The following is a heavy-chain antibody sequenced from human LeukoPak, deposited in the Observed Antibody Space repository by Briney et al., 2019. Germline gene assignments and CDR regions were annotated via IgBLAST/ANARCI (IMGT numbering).Heavy chain of an antibody. CDR2: INPSGGST. Sequence: GASVKVSCRASGYTFTSYYMHWVRQAPGQGLEWMGIINPSGGSTSYAQKFQGRVTMTTDTSTSTAYMELRSLRSDDTAVYYCAREGDGYNTWGQGTLVTVSS. V-gene: IGHV1-46*01. J-gene: IGHJ5*02. CDR1: GYTFTSYY. D-gene: IGHD5-24*01. CDR3: AREGDGYNT.